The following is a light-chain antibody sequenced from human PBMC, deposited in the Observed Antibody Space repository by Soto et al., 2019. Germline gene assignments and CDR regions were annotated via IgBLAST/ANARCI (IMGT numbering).Light chain of an antibody. Sequence: QSALTQPASVSGSPGQSITISCTATSSDVGDYNYVSWFQQYPGKAPKLMIYEVINRPSGVSNRFSGSKSGNTASLTISGLQAEDEADYYCSAYTHSNTVIFGGGTKLTVL. CDR3: SAYTHSNTVI. J-gene: IGLJ2*01. CDR2: EVI. V-gene: IGLV2-14*01. CDR1: SSDVGDYNY.